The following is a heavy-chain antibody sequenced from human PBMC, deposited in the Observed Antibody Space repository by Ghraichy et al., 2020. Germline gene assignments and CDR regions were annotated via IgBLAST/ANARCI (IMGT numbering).Heavy chain of an antibody. CDR1: GFTFSSYG. CDR3: AKVPQGDYFQNGMDV. CDR2: IRPDGGNT. J-gene: IGHJ6*02. Sequence: GGSLRLSCAVSGFTFSSYGMHWVRQPPGKGLEWVAFIRPDGGNTYYADSVKGRFTISRDNSNSKLYLQMNSLRAEDTAIYYCAKVPQGDYFQNGMDVWGPGTSVTVSS. D-gene: IGHD4-17*01. V-gene: IGHV3-30*02.